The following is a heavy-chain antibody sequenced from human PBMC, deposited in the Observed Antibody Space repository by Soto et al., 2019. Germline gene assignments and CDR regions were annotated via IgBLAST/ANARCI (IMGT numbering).Heavy chain of an antibody. CDR3: AKWGVYNCTYWAHAAFDI. V-gene: IGHV3-23*01. J-gene: IGHJ3*02. CDR2: ISGSGGST. CDR1: GFTFSSYA. Sequence: EVQLLESGGGLVQPGGSLRLSCAASGFTFSSYAMSWVRQAPGKGLEWVSAISGSGGSTYYADSVKGRFTISRDNSKNTLYLQMNRLRAEDTAVYYCAKWGVYNCTYWAHAAFDIWGQGTMVTVSS. D-gene: IGHD1-7*01.